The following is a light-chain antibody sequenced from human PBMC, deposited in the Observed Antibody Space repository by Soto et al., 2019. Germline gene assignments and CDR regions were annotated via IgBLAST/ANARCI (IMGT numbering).Light chain of an antibody. CDR3: QQYNNWPPIT. J-gene: IGKJ5*01. CDR1: PSVGSN. V-gene: IGKV3-15*01. Sequence: EVAMTQSPGTLSVSPGERATLSCRASPSVGSNLAWYQQKPGQAPRLLIYGASTRATGIPARFSGSGSGTEFTLTISSLQSEDFAVYYCQQYNNWPPITFGQGTRLEIK. CDR2: GAS.